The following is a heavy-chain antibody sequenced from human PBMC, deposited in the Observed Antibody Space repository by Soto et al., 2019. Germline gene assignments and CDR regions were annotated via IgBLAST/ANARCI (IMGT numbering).Heavy chain of an antibody. Sequence: PGGSLRLSCAASGFTFSSYAMSWVLQAPWKGLEWVSAISGSGGSTYYADSVKGRFTISRDNSKNTLYLQMNSLRAEDTAVYYCAKDREQYSSSFGYYYYGMGVWGQGTTVTVSS. CDR2: ISGSGGST. CDR1: GFTFSSYA. D-gene: IGHD6-13*01. J-gene: IGHJ6*02. V-gene: IGHV3-23*01. CDR3: AKDREQYSSSFGYYYYGMGV.